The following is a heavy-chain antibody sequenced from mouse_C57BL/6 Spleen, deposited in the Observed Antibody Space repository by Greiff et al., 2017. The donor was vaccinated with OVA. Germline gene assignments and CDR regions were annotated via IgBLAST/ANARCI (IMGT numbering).Heavy chain of an antibody. J-gene: IGHJ2*01. V-gene: IGHV5-12*01. Sequence: EVMLVESGGGLVQPGGSLKLSCAASGFTFSDYYMYWVRQTPEKRLEWVAYISNGGGSTYYPDTVKGRFTISRDNAKNTLYLQMSRLKSEDTAMDYCARQTELNSFDYWGQGTTLTVSS. CDR3: ARQTELNSFDY. CDR2: ISNGGGST. CDR1: GFTFSDYY.